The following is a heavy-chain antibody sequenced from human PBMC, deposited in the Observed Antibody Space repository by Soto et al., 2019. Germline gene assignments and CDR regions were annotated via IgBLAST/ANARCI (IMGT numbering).Heavy chain of an antibody. CDR2: ISSSSSYI. CDR1: GFTFSSYS. Sequence: GGSLRLSCAASGFTFSSYSMNXXXXAPGKGLEWVSSISSSSSYIYYADSVKGRFTISRDNAKNSLYLQMNSLRAEDTAVYYCARGETYYYDSSGYQNRYFDYWGQGTLVTVSS. J-gene: IGHJ4*02. CDR3: ARGETYYYDSSGYQNRYFDY. V-gene: IGHV3-21*01. D-gene: IGHD3-22*01.